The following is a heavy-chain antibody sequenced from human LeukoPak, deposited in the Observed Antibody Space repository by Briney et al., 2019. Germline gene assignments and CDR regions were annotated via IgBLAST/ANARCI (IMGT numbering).Heavy chain of an antibody. Sequence: ASVKVSCKVSGYTLTELSMHWVRQAPGKGLEWMGGFDPEDGETIYAQKFQGRVTMTEDTSTDTAYMELSSLRSEDTAVYYCARRYYYGSGSYQGNYYYYYYMDVWGKGTTVTVSS. J-gene: IGHJ6*03. CDR2: FDPEDGET. CDR1: GYTLTELS. V-gene: IGHV1-24*01. D-gene: IGHD3-10*01. CDR3: ARRYYYGSGSYQGNYYYYYYMDV.